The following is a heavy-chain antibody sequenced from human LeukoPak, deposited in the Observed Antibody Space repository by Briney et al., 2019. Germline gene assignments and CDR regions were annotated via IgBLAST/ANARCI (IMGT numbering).Heavy chain of an antibody. J-gene: IGHJ4*02. Sequence: PSETLSLTCTVSGGSISSYYWGWIRQPPGKGLEWIGSIYYSGSTYYNPSLKSRVTISVDTSKNQFSLKLSSVTAADTAVYYCARPGYSYGGQYSDYWGQGTLVTVSS. CDR3: ARPGYSYGGQYSDY. CDR2: IYYSGST. V-gene: IGHV4-39*01. D-gene: IGHD5-18*01. CDR1: GGSISSYY.